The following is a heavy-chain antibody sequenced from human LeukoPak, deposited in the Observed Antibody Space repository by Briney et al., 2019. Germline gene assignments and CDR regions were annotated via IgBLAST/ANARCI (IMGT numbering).Heavy chain of an antibody. CDR1: GFTFSSYW. CDR3: ARVPAGAYSSLYFDY. Sequence: QTGGSLRLSCAASGFTFSSYWMSWVRQAPGKGLEWVANIKQDGSEKYYVDSVKGRFTISRDNAKNSLYLQMNSLRAEDTAVYYCARVPAGAYSSLYFDYWGQGTLVTVSS. CDR2: IKQDGSEK. D-gene: IGHD6-6*01. J-gene: IGHJ4*02. V-gene: IGHV3-7*01.